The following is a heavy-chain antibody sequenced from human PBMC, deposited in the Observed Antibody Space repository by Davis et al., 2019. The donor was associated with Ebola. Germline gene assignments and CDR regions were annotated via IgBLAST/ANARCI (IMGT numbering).Heavy chain of an antibody. J-gene: IGHJ3*02. D-gene: IGHD3-22*01. CDR1: GYTFTSYD. V-gene: IGHV1-8*01. CDR2: MNPNSGNT. Sequence: ASVKVSCKASGYTFTSYDINWVRQATGQGLEWMGWMNPNSGNTGYAQKFQGRVTMTRNTSISTAYMELSSLRSEDTAVYYCARAAYYYDSSGYYHSAFDIWGQGTMVTVSS. CDR3: ARAAYYYDSSGYYHSAFDI.